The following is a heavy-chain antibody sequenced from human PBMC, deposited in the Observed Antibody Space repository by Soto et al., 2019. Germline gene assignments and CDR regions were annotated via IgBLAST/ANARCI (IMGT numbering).Heavy chain of an antibody. V-gene: IGHV4-61*01. CDR3: AKAWSDSAASSLCRRLDL. Sequence: QVQLQESGPGLVKPSGTLSLICIVSGDSVTFGHHYWSWIRQPPGKGLEWMGHIFFTGATNYSPSLKGRVTMSVDSSKSQFSLNLTPVTAADSAIYYSAKAWSDSAASSLCRRLDLWGQGTTVTVSS. CDR1: GDSVTFGHHY. D-gene: IGHD2-2*01. J-gene: IGHJ6*02. CDR2: IFFTGAT.